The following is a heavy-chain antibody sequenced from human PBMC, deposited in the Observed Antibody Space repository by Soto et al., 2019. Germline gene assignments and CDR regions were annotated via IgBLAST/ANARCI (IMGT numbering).Heavy chain of an antibody. CDR3: ARDRWYYHDGSGNPWNVFAI. D-gene: IGHD3-22*01. CDR1: GYTFTGYH. J-gene: IGHJ3*02. CDR2: INFNSGGT. V-gene: IGHV1-2*02. Sequence: ASVKVSCKASGYTFTGYHIHWVRQAPGQGFEWMGWINFNSGGTNYAQSFQGRVTMTRDTSISTVYMELSSLRSDDTAVYSCARDRWYYHDGSGNPWNVFAIWGQGTIVTGSS.